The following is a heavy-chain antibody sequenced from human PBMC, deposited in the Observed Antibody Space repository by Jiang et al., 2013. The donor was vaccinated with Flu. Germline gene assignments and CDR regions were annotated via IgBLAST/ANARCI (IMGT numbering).Heavy chain of an antibody. Sequence: GSGLVKPSETLSLTCTVSGGSISSSSYYWGWIRQPPGKGLEWIGSIYYSGSTYYNPSLKSRVTISVDTSKNQFSLKLSSVTAADTAVYYCARQGYYGYGMDVWGQGTTVTVSS. D-gene: IGHD3-3*01. CDR1: GGSISSSSYY. V-gene: IGHV4-39*01. CDR3: ARQGYYGYGMDV. J-gene: IGHJ6*02. CDR2: IYYSGST.